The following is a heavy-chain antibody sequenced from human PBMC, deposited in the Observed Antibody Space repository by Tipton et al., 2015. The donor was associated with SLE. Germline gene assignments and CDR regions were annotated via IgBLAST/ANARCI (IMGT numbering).Heavy chain of an antibody. Sequence: TLSLTCDVSGYSISNKNWWVWIRQPPGKGLEWISYIYYIGSSNYNPSLASRATTSVDTSMNQFSLKLSSVTALDTAVYYCARQKSSGWFGAYYYYGMDVWGQGTTVTVAS. J-gene: IGHJ6*02. CDR2: IYYIGSS. CDR3: ARQKSSGWFGAYYYYGMDV. D-gene: IGHD3-10*01. V-gene: IGHV4-28*06. CDR1: GYSISNKNW.